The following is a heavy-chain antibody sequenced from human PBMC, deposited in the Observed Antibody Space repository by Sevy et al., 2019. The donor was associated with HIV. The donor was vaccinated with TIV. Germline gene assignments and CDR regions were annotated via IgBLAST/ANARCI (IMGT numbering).Heavy chain of an antibody. CDR3: ARDRLGITISAEWGGGMDV. CDR1: GFTLSSYG. J-gene: IGHJ6*02. CDR2: IRYDGSNK. Sequence: GGSLILSCAASGFTLSSYGMHWVRQAPGKGLEWVAVIRYDGSNKYYADSVKGRFTISRDNSKNTQYLQMNSLRAEDTAVYYCARDRLGITISAEWGGGMDVWGQGTTVTVSS. D-gene: IGHD3-3*01. V-gene: IGHV3-33*01.